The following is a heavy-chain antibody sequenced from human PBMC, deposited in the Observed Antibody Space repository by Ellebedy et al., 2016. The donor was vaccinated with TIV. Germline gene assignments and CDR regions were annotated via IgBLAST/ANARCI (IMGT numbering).Heavy chain of an antibody. CDR3: ATRNLRPHNFYFDY. V-gene: IGHV3-74*01. CDR1: GFTFSTYW. D-gene: IGHD6-25*01. Sequence: GGSLRLXXAASGFTFSTYWMHWVRQAPGKGLVWVSRISSDGTTTIYADSVKGRFTISRDNAKNTLYLQMDTLRGEDTAVYYCATRNLRPHNFYFDYWGQGTLVSVSS. CDR2: ISSDGTTT. J-gene: IGHJ4*02.